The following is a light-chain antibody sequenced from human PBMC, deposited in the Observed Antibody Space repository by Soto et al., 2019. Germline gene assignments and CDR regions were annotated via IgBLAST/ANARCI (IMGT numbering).Light chain of an antibody. CDR3: QQYFHRLLT. CDR2: DAS. CDR1: QDISNN. Sequence: DIQMTQSPSSLSASIGDRVTITCQASQDISNNLKWYQQKPGKAPKLLIYDASNLKTGVPSRFSGSGSETDFTFTISSLQPEDIATYYWQQYFHRLLTFGGGTKVEI. V-gene: IGKV1-33*01. J-gene: IGKJ4*01.